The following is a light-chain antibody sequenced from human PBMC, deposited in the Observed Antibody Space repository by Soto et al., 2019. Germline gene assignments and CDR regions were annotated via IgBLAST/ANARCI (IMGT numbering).Light chain of an antibody. CDR3: SSYTSSSTLV. J-gene: IGLJ3*02. CDR1: SSDLDANNY. CDR2: EVT. V-gene: IGLV2-14*01. Sequence: QAVVTQPASVSASPGQSITISCTGTSSDLDANNYVSWYQQHPDKPPKLIIYEVTNRPSGVSSRFSGSKSGNTASLTISGLQAEDGADYYCSSYTSSSTLVFGGGTKLTVL.